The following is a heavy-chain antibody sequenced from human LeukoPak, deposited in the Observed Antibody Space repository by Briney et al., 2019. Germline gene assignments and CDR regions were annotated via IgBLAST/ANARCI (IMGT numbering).Heavy chain of an antibody. Sequence: PGGSLRLSCAASGFTFSNYNMNWVRQAPGKGLEWLSSISSSSSTYIYYADSVKGRFTISRDNAKNSLYLQMNSLRAEDTAVYYCARGLGWLHSWGQGTLVTVSS. V-gene: IGHV3-21*01. J-gene: IGHJ5*02. CDR2: ISSSSSTYI. D-gene: IGHD3/OR15-3a*01. CDR3: ARGLGWLHS. CDR1: GFTFSNYN.